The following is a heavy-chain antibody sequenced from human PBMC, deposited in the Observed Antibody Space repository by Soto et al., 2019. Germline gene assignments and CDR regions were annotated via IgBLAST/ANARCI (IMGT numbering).Heavy chain of an antibody. D-gene: IGHD2-2*03. CDR3: AHKMDTVDWFGP. J-gene: IGHJ5*02. CDR1: GLSLSGGGVG. V-gene: IGHV2-5*01. CDR2: IYGNDDK. Sequence: SGPTLANPTQPITLTCTFSGLSLSGGGVGVGWIRQPPGKALEWVALIYGNDDKRYSPSLKSRLTSTKDTSKNQVVLTMTNMDPVDTATYYCAHKMDTVDWFGPWGQGTLVTVSS.